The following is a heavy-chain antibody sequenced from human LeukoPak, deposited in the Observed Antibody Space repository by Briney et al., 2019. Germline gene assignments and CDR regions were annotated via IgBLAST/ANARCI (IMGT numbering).Heavy chain of an antibody. V-gene: IGHV3-53*01. CDR3: ARDTYDSSGYSGPTGY. Sequence: GGSLRLSCAASGFSVSNNYITWVRQAPGKGLEWVSIIYSGGAIFYADSVQGRFTISRDNSKNTVFLQMNSLRAEDTAVYYCARDTYDSSGYSGPTGYWGQGTLVTVSS. J-gene: IGHJ4*02. CDR1: GFSVSNNY. D-gene: IGHD3-22*01. CDR2: IYSGGAI.